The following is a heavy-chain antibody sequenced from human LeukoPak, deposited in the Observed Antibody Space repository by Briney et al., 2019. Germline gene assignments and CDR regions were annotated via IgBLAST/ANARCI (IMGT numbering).Heavy chain of an antibody. CDR1: GFTFSSYA. J-gene: IGHJ5*02. V-gene: IGHV3-23*01. Sequence: GGSLRLSCAASGFTFSSYAMSWVRQAPGKGLEWVSAISGSGGSTYYADSVKGRFTISRDNSKNTLYLQMNSLRAEDTAVYYCAKDNPSITIFGVVIRGSNWFDPWGQGTLVTVSS. CDR2: ISGSGGST. CDR3: AKDNPSITIFGVVIRGSNWFDP. D-gene: IGHD3-3*01.